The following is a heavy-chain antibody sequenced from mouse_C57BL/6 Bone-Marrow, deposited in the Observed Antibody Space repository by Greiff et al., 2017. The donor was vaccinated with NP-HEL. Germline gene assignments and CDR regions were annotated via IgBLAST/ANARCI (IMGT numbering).Heavy chain of an antibody. CDR1: GFTFSDYG. CDR2: ISSGSSTI. D-gene: IGHD1-1*01. V-gene: IGHV5-17*01. CDR3: ARRRIYYYGSWYFDV. Sequence: DVMLVESGGGLVKPGGSLKLSCAASGFTFSDYGMHWVRQAPEKGLEWVAYISSGSSTIYYADTVKGRFTISRDNAKNTLFLQMTSLRSEDTAMYYCARRRIYYYGSWYFDVWGTGTTVTVSS. J-gene: IGHJ1*03.